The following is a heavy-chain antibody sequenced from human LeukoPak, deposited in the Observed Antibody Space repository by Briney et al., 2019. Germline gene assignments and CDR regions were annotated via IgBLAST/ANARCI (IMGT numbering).Heavy chain of an antibody. CDR1: GFTFSSYG. V-gene: IGHV3-30*02. D-gene: IGHD6-13*01. CDR3: AKDRADGRTGSSWRTLFDY. Sequence: SGGSLRLSCAASGFTFSSYGMHWVRQAPGKGLEWVAFIRYDGSNKYYADSVKGRFTISRDNSKNTLYLQMNSLRAEDTAVYYCAKDRADGRTGSSWRTLFDYWGQGTLVTVSS. CDR2: IRYDGSNK. J-gene: IGHJ4*02.